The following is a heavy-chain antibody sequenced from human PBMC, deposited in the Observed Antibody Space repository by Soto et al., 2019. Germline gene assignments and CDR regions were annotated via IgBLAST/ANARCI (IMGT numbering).Heavy chain of an antibody. J-gene: IGHJ4*02. CDR3: ARGGWRHIDY. Sequence: SETLSLTCTVSGGSISSGGYCWSWIRQPPGKGLEWIGYIYYSGSTNYNPSLKSRVTISVDTSKNQFSLKLSSVTAADTAVYYCARGGWRHIDYWGQGTLVTVSS. V-gene: IGHV4-61*08. CDR1: GGSISSGGYC. CDR2: IYYSGST. D-gene: IGHD3-3*01.